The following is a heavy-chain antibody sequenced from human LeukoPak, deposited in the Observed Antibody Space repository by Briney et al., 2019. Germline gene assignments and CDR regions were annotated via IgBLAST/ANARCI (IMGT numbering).Heavy chain of an antibody. CDR1: GFTFSSYS. V-gene: IGHV3-21*01. CDR3: ARADSSGYYLTYYYYYMDV. J-gene: IGHJ6*03. D-gene: IGHD3-22*01. Sequence: GGPLRLSCAAAGFTFSSYSMNWLRQATGKGLEWVSSISSSSSYIYYADSVKGRFTISRDNAKNSLDLQMNSLRAEDTAVYYCARADSSGYYLTYYYYYMDVWGKGTTVTVSS. CDR2: ISSSSSYI.